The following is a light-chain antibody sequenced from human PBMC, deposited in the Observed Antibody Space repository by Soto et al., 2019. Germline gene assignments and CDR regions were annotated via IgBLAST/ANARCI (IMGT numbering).Light chain of an antibody. CDR2: EVT. Sequence: QSALTQPASVSGSPGQSITISCTGTSSDVGRYNYVSWYQQYPGKVPKLMIYEVTNRPSGVSNRFSGSKSGNTASLTISGLQTEDEADYYCSSYTSSYTVIFGGGTKVTVL. CDR1: SSDVGRYNY. J-gene: IGLJ2*01. CDR3: SSYTSSYTVI. V-gene: IGLV2-14*01.